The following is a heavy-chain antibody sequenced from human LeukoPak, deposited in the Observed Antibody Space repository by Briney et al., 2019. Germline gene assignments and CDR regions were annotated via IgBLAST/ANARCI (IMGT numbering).Heavy chain of an antibody. CDR1: GFTFSNYA. J-gene: IGHJ4*02. V-gene: IGHV3-23*01. Sequence: GGSLRLSCAASGFTFSNYAMSWVRQAPGKGLEWVSAITGSGGNTYYADSVTGRFTISRDNSKNTVFLQMNSLRAEDTVVYYCAKWGDYDVLTGYYVSDYWGQGTLVTVSS. CDR2: ITGSGGNT. CDR3: AKWGDYDVLTGYYVSDY. D-gene: IGHD3-9*01.